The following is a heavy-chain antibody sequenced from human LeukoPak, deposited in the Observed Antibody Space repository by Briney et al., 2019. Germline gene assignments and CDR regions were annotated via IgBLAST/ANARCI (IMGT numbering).Heavy chain of an antibody. D-gene: IGHD3-3*01. J-gene: IGHJ3*02. CDR1: GGSISSGGYY. V-gene: IGHV4-30-2*01. CDR3: AISEGPGDAFDI. CDR2: IYHSGST. Sequence: SETLSLTCTVSGGSISSGGYYWSWIRQPPGKGLEWIGYIYHSGSTYYNPSLKSRVTISVDTSKNQFSLKLSSVTAADTAVYYCAISEGPGDAFDIWGQGTMVTVSS.